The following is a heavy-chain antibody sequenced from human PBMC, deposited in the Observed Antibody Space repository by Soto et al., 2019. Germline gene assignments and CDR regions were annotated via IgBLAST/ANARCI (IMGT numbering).Heavy chain of an antibody. V-gene: IGHV3-23*01. CDR2: ITGGGEST. J-gene: IGHJ6*02. Sequence: PGGPLRSSCPPPDFFFAGFKRSWSPRAPGKGLEWVSTITGGGESTYHAEAVNGRFTISRDNSKNTLYLQMDSLRAEDTAVYYCVKDRHYYDSSLAYGMDVWGQGTTVTVSS. CDR1: DFFFAGFK. CDR3: VKDRHYYDSSLAYGMDV. D-gene: IGHD3-22*01.